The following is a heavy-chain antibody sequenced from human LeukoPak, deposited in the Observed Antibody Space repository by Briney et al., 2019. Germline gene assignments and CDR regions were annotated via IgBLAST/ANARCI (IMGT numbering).Heavy chain of an antibody. Sequence: GGSLRLSCAASGFTFSSYAMHWVRQHPRGGLVGVAVISYDGSNKYYADSVKDRFTISRDNSKSTLYLQMNSVRAEDTAVYYCARENRYYDSSCYYYHWGRRPRDTVST. CDR2: ISYDGSNK. D-gene: IGHD3-22*01. CDR3: ARENRYYDSSCYYYH. J-gene: IGHJ5*02. V-gene: IGHV3-30-3*01. CDR1: GFTFSSYA.